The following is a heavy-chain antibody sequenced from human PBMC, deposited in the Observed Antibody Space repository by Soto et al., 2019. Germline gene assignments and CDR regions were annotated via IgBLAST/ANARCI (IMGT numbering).Heavy chain of an antibody. CDR1: GYTFTSYY. J-gene: IGHJ6*02. CDR3: ARLLKVAAAYYYGMDV. D-gene: IGHD2-2*01. V-gene: IGHV1-46*01. CDR2: INPSGGST. Sequence: ASVKVSCKASGYTFTSYYMHWVRQAPGQGLEWMGIINPSGGSTSYAQKFQGRVTMTRDTSTSTVYMELSSLRSEDTAVYYCARLLKVAAAYYYGMDVWGQGTTVTVSS.